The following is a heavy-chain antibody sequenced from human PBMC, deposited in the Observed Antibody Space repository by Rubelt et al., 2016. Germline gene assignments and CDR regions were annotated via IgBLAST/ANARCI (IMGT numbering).Heavy chain of an antibody. V-gene: IGHV4-34*01. J-gene: IGHJ4*02. CDR3: ARAPLYGSGTYGPYDY. D-gene: IGHD3-10*01. CDR1: GGVFSDHY. Sequence: QVQLQQWGAGLLKPSETLSLTCAVYGGVFSDHYWSWIRQPPGKGLQWIGEIHHSGSTNYSPSLQRRVTISVDTSRNQFSLRLNSVTAADTAVYYWARAPLYGSGTYGPYDYWGQGTLVTVSS. CDR2: IHHSGST.